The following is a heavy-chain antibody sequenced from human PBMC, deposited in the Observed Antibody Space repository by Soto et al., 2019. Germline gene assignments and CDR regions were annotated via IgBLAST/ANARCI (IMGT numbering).Heavy chain of an antibody. CDR3: ARIPVDTSMIYWLDP. D-gene: IGHD5-18*01. CDR2: IYYSGNT. V-gene: IGHV4-61*08. CDR1: GGSVSSGDYY. J-gene: IGHJ5*02. Sequence: PSETLSLTCTVSGGSVSSGDYYWSWIRQPPVKGLEWIGYIYYSGNTNYNPSLKSRVIISVDTSKNLFSLKLTSVTAADTAVYYCARIPVDTSMIYWLDPWGQGTLVTVS.